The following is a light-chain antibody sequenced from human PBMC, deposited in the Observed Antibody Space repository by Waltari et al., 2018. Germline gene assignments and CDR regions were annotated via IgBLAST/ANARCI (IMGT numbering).Light chain of an antibody. J-gene: IGLJ3*02. CDR2: DKT. Sequence: SSELTQDPDVSVALGQTVRITCQGDSLRSYYASWYQRNPGQAPVRVIYDKTNRPSGIPDRFSVYSSRNTSSLTIAGAQAEDEADYFCNSRASSGDPCVFGGGTKLTVL. CDR1: SLRSYY. CDR3: NSRASSGDPCV. V-gene: IGLV3-19*01.